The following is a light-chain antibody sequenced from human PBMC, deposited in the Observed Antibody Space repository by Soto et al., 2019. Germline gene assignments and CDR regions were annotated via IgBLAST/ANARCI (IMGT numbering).Light chain of an antibody. CDR1: QDISTW. J-gene: IGKJ2*01. CDR2: TAS. CDR3: QQANSFPYT. V-gene: IGKV1-12*01. Sequence: DIPMTQSPSFVSASVGDRVTITCRASQDISTWLAWYQQKPGRAPNLLIYTASSLQSGVPSRFSGSGSGTDFTLTISSLETEDFATYYCQQANSFPYTFGQGTKLEIK.